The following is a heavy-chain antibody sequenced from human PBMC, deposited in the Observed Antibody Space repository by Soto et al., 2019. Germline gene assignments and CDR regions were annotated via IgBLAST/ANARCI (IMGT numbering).Heavy chain of an antibody. J-gene: IGHJ6*02. CDR2: IYYSGST. CDR1: GGSISSYY. V-gene: IGHV4-59*01. Sequence: SETLSLTCTVSGGSISSYYWSWIRQPPGKGLEWIGYIYYSGSTNYNPSLKSRVTISVDTSKNQFSLKLSSVTAADTAVYYCATLGPDTAMVDYYYYGMDVWGQGTTVTVSS. D-gene: IGHD5-18*01. CDR3: ATLGPDTAMVDYYYYGMDV.